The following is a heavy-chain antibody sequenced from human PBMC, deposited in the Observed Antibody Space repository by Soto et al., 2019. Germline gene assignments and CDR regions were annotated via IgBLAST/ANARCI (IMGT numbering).Heavy chain of an antibody. CDR2: VSGSSSTT. D-gene: IGHD1-7*01. J-gene: IGHJ4*02. CDR1: GLTFSNYA. Sequence: SLRLSCATSGLTFSNYAMSWVRQAPGGGLEWVSSVSGSSSTTYYADSVRGRFTISRDRSKNTLYLQMSSLRAEDTALYYCAKNQERELPRVIDFWGQGTLVTVSS. CDR3: AKNQERELPRVIDF. V-gene: IGHV3-23*01.